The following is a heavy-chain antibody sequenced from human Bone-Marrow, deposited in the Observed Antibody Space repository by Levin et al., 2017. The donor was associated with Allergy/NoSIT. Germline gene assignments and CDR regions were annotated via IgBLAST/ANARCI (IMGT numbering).Heavy chain of an antibody. D-gene: IGHD3-3*01. CDR2: ISYKGIF. CDR3: ARATSRFLEWSYDGFDI. J-gene: IGHJ3*02. Sequence: KSSETLSLTCFVSGASMNNYYWNWIRQAPGKGLEWIGYISYKGIFMYNPSLKSRVSMSVDTTRNQFALRLHSLTAADTALYYCARATSRFLEWSYDGFDIWGQGTMVTVSS. V-gene: IGHV4-59*01. CDR1: GASMNNYY.